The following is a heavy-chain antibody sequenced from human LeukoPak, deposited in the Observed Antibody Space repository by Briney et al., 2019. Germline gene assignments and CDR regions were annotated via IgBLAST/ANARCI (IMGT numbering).Heavy chain of an antibody. CDR3: ARDGDSSGSFDY. V-gene: IGHV4-59*01. Sequence: SETLSLTCTVSGGSISSYYWSWIRQPPGKGLEWIGYIYYSGGTNYNPSLKSRVTISVDTSKNQFSLKLSSVTAADTAVYYRARDGDSSGSFDYWGQGTLVTVSS. D-gene: IGHD3-22*01. CDR2: IYYSGGT. CDR1: GGSISSYY. J-gene: IGHJ4*02.